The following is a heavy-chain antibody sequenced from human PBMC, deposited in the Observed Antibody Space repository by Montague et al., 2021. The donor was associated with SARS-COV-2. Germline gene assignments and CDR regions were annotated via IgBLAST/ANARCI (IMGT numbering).Heavy chain of an antibody. J-gene: IGHJ1*01. CDR2: TYYRSKWYN. D-gene: IGHD2-15*01. CDR3: ARTSASTKGPSVFPLAPSSKSTSRCPSTLRCLVTDYF. CDR1: GDSVSRNSAA. V-gene: IGHV6-1*01. Sequence: CTISGDSVSRNSAAWNWIRQSPSRGLEWLGRTYYRSKWYNDYAVSVKSRITINPDTSKNQISLQLNSVTPEDTAVYYCARTSASTKGPSVFPLAPSSKSTSRCPSTLRCLVTDYF.